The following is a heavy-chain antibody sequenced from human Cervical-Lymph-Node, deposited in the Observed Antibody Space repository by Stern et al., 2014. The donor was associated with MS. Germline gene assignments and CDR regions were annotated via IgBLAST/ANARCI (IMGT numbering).Heavy chain of an antibody. CDR3: ARVAPALGYGMDV. CDR2: INSSSGGT. V-gene: IGHV1-2*04. Sequence: DQLVESGAEVKKAGASVKVSCKASGYTFTGYYIHWVRQAPGQGLEWMGWINSSSGGTGYSQKFQGWVTMTRDTSISTAYMELNRLRSDETAVYYCARVAPALGYGMDVWGQGTTVIVSS. CDR1: GYTFTGYY. J-gene: IGHJ6*02.